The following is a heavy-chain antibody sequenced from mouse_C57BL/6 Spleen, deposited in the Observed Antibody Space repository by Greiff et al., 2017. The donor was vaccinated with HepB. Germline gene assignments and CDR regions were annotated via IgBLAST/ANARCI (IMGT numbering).Heavy chain of an antibody. V-gene: IGHV1-81*01. J-gene: IGHJ3*01. Sequence: VQLQQSGAELARPGASVKLSCKASGYTFTSYGISWVKQRTGQGLEWIGEIYPRSGNTYYNEKFKGKATLTADKSSSTAYMELRSLTSEDSAVYFCARFHYYGAWFAYWGQGTLGTVSA. D-gene: IGHD1-1*01. CDR2: IYPRSGNT. CDR3: ARFHYYGAWFAY. CDR1: GYTFTSYG.